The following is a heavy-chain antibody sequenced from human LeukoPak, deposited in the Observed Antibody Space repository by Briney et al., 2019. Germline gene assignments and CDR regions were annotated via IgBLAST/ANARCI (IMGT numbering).Heavy chain of an antibody. J-gene: IGHJ4*02. CDR3: AKDREYGVFLRYFDY. CDR1: GFTFSSYA. CDR2: ISGSGGST. Sequence: GGSLRLSCAASGFTFSSYAMSWVRQAPGKGLEWVSAISGSGGSTYYAGSVKGRFTISRDNSKNTLYLQMNSLRAEDTAVYYCAKDREYGVFLRYFDYWGQGTLVTVSS. D-gene: IGHD2-21*01. V-gene: IGHV3-23*01.